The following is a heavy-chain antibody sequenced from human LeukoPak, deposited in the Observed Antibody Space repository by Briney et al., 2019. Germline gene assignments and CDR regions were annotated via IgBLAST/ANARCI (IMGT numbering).Heavy chain of an antibody. D-gene: IGHD3-22*01. CDR1: GGSLSGYY. J-gene: IGHJ3*02. CDR2: IYYSGST. V-gene: IGHV4-34*01. Sequence: SETLSLTCGVYGGSLSGYYWGWIRQPPGKGLEWIGSIYYSGSTYYNPSLKSRVTISVDTSKNQFSLKLSSVTAADTAVYYCARGYYYYDSSGYYRDAFDIWGQGTMVTVSS. CDR3: ARGYYYYDSSGYYRDAFDI.